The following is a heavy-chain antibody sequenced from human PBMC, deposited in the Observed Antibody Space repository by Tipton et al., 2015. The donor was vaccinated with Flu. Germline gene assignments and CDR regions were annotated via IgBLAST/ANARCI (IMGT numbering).Heavy chain of an antibody. CDR2: VSRSGST. D-gene: IGHD1-26*01. Sequence: TLSLTCAVSGDSISSDYHWGWIRQFPGKGLEWIGTVSRSGSTVYNPSLTSRVTISVDTSKNQFSLKLTSVTAADTAVYYCARGWESRGGMDVWGQGTTVTVSS. J-gene: IGHJ6*02. V-gene: IGHV4-38-2*01. CDR1: GDSISSDYH. CDR3: ARGWESRGGMDV.